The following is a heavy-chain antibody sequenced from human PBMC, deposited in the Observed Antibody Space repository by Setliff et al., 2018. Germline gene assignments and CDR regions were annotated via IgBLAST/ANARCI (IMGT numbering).Heavy chain of an antibody. D-gene: IGHD3-3*01. CDR1: GGSISSSSYY. CDR3: AREAPYYNFWSGYSDY. V-gene: IGHV4-39*07. CDR2: IYYSGST. Sequence: SETLSLTCTVSGGSISSSSYYWGWIRQPPGKGLEWIGSIYYSGSTYYNPSLKSRVTISVDTSKNQFSLKLSSVTAADTAAYYCAREAPYYNFWSGYSDYWGQGTLVTVSS. J-gene: IGHJ4*02.